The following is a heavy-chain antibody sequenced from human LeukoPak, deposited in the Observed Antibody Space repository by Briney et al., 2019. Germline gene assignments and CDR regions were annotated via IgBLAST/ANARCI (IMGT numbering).Heavy chain of an antibody. J-gene: IGHJ4*02. V-gene: IGHV3-74*01. Sequence: GGSLRLSCAASGFTFSSYWMHWVRQAPGKGLVWVSRINSDGSSTSYTDSVKGRFTISRDNAKNTLYLQMNSLRAEDTAVYYCARGKVDTAMAIDYWGQGTLVTVSS. D-gene: IGHD5-18*01. CDR1: GFTFSSYW. CDR2: INSDGSST. CDR3: ARGKVDTAMAIDY.